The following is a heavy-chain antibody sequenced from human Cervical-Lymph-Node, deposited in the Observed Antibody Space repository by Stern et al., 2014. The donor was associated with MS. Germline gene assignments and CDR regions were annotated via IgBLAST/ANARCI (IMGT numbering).Heavy chain of an antibody. Sequence: VHLVESGGGLVQPGRSLRLSCAASGFTFNDYAMHWVRRAPGKGLEWVSGIRWNSDHIGYADSVKGRFTISRDNAKNSLYLQMHSLRPEDTAMYYCAKDGVYFYGSGSYPDYWGQGTLVTVSS. V-gene: IGHV3-9*01. CDR3: AKDGVYFYGSGSYPDY. CDR2: IRWNSDHI. J-gene: IGHJ4*02. D-gene: IGHD3-10*01. CDR1: GFTFNDYA.